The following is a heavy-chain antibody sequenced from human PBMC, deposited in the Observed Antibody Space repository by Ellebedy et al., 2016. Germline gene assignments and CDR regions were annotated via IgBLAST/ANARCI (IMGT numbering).Heavy chain of an antibody. Sequence: ASVKVSCKGSGYSFTSYWIGWVRQMPGKGLEWMGIIYPGDSDTRNSPSIRGQVTISADKSISTAYLQWSSLKASDTAMYYCARQEDSGCFDPWGQGTLVTVSS. CDR3: ARQEDSGCFDP. CDR2: IYPGDSDT. V-gene: IGHV5-51*01. J-gene: IGHJ5*02. CDR1: GYSFTSYW. D-gene: IGHD6-19*01.